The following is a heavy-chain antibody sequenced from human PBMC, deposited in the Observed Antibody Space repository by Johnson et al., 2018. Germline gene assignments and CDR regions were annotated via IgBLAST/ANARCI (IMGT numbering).Heavy chain of an antibody. CDR2: ISYDGYNK. Sequence: QVQVVQSGGGVVQPGKSLRLSCAGSGFTSSSYGMHWVRQAPGKGLNWVTVISYDGYNKYYSDFVKGRFTITRDNSKNTLYLQMKSLRVDDTALYYCARDTGWPELLAYWGQGTLVTVSS. V-gene: IGHV3-30*03. CDR1: GFTSSSYG. D-gene: IGHD5-24*01. J-gene: IGHJ4*02. CDR3: ARDTGWPELLAY.